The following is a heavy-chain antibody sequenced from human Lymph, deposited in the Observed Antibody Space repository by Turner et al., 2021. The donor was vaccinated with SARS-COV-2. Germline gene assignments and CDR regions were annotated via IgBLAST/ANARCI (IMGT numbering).Heavy chain of an antibody. D-gene: IGHD3-10*01. J-gene: IGHJ6*02. V-gene: IGHV3-30*04. Sequence: QVQLVESGGGVVQPGRSLRLSCAASGFTFSTYAIYWVRQAPGKGLEWVAVILYDGSNKYYADSVKGRFTISRDNSKNTLYLQMNSLRAEDTAVYYCARYASGGYFYYGMDVWGQGTTVTVSS. CDR3: ARYASGGYFYYGMDV. CDR2: ILYDGSNK. CDR1: GFTFSTYA.